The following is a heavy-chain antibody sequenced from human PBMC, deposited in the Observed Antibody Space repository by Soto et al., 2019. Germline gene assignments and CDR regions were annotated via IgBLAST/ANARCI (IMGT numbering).Heavy chain of an antibody. J-gene: IGHJ6*02. CDR2: IYHSGST. V-gene: IGHV4-39*07. Sequence: PSETLSLTCTVSGGSISSSSYYWGGRRQPPGKGLEWIGEIYHSGSTNYNPSLKSRVTISVDQSKNQFSLKLSSVTAADTAVYYCARVSGSYYYGMDAWGQGTTVTVSS. D-gene: IGHD1-26*01. CDR1: GGSISSSSYY. CDR3: ARVSGSYYYGMDA.